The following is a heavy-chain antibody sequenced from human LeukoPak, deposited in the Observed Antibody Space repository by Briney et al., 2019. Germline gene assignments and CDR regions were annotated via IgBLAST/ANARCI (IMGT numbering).Heavy chain of an antibody. CDR3: ARVNYYYYMDV. V-gene: IGHV1-8*03. J-gene: IGHJ6*03. Sequence: ASVKVSCKASGYTFTSYDINWVRQATGQGLEWMGWMNPNSVNTGYAQKFQGRVTITTNTSISTAYMELSSLRSEDTAVYYCARVNYYYYMDVWGKGTTVTVSS. CDR1: GYTFTSYD. CDR2: MNPNSVNT.